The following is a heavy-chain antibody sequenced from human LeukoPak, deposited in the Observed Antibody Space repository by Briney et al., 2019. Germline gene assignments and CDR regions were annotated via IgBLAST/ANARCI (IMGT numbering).Heavy chain of an antibody. CDR1: GYTFTSYG. CDR3: AREGVGGQWNPYYYYGMDV. V-gene: IGHV1-18*01. CDR2: ISAYNGNT. D-gene: IGHD6-19*01. J-gene: IGHJ6*02. Sequence: ASVKVSCKASGYTFTSYGISWVRQAPGQGLEWMGWISAYNGNTNYAQKLQGRVTMTTDTSTSTAYMELRSLRSDDTAVYYCAREGVGGQWNPYYYYGMDVWGQGTTVTVSS.